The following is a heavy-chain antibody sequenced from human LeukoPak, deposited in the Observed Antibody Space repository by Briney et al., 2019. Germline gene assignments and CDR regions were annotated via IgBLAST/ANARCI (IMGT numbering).Heavy chain of an antibody. J-gene: IGHJ5*02. V-gene: IGHV1-24*01. CDR2: FDPKEGER. CDR3: TTREIVVEPAQTSMVRGVLWRSDL. Sequence: ASVTVSFRVSGDTLTELSMHWVRQAPGKGREWMGGFDPKEGERVYAQNFQGRFTMTEDTSSGTAYMELNSLRSEDTAVYYCTTREIVVEPAQTSMVRGVLWRSDLWGHGTLVTVSS. D-gene: IGHD3-10*01. CDR1: GDTLTELS.